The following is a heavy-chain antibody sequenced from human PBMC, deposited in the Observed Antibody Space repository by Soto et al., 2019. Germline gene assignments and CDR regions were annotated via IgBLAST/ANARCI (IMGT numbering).Heavy chain of an antibody. CDR1: GGSVTSGNYY. V-gene: IGHV4-61*01. CDR2: IYYTGST. CDR3: ARRPIEGGRNFGY. Sequence: PSETLSLTCTVSGGSVTSGNYYWNWIRQPPGKGLEWIGYIYYTGSTNYNPSLGSRVTISVDTSKNQFSLKLSSVTAADTAVYYCARRPIEGGRNFGYWGQGTLVTVSS. D-gene: IGHD1-26*01. J-gene: IGHJ4*02.